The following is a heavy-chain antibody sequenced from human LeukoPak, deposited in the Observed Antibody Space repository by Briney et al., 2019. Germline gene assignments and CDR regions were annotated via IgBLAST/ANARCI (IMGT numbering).Heavy chain of an antibody. J-gene: IGHJ6*02. Sequence: GESLKISCKGSGYSFTSYCIGWVRQMPGKGLGWMGIIYSGDSDTRYSPSFQGQVTISADKSISTAYLQWSRLKASDTAMYYCARQMYYYDSSGYSYYYCMDVWGQGTTVTVSS. CDR3: ARQMYYYDSSGYSYYYCMDV. CDR1: GYSFTSYC. D-gene: IGHD3-22*01. CDR2: IYSGDSDT. V-gene: IGHV5-51*01.